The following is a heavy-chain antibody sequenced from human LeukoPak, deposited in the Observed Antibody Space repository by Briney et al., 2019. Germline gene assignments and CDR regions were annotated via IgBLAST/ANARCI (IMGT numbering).Heavy chain of an antibody. Sequence: GASVKVSCKASGYTFPSYGISWVRQAPGQRLEWMGWINAGNGNTKYSQKFQGRVTITRDTSASTAYTELSSLRSEDTAVYYCARVLNWNDNRGDFDYWGQGTLVTVSP. J-gene: IGHJ4*02. V-gene: IGHV1-3*01. CDR2: INAGNGNT. CDR1: GYTFPSYG. CDR3: ARVLNWNDNRGDFDY. D-gene: IGHD1-20*01.